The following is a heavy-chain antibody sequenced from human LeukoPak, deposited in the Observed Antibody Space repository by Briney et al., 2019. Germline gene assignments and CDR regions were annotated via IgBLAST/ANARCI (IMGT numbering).Heavy chain of an antibody. Sequence: KTSETLSLTCTVSGGSISSSSYYWGWIRQPPGKGLEWIGSIYYSGSTYYNPSLKSRVTISVDTSKNQFSLKLSSVTAADTAVYYCARLTYSSFANFDYWGQGTLVTVSS. D-gene: IGHD6-6*01. J-gene: IGHJ4*02. V-gene: IGHV4-39*01. CDR2: IYYSGST. CDR1: GGSISSSSYY. CDR3: ARLTYSSFANFDY.